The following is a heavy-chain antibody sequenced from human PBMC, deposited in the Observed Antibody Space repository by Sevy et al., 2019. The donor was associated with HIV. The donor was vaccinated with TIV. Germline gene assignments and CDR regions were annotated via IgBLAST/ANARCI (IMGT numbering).Heavy chain of an antibody. CDR1: GFTFSISD. CDR3: ASGSNHKNFDY. V-gene: IGHV3-48*02. D-gene: IGHD3-10*01. Sequence: GGSLRLSCAASGFTFSISDMNWVRQAPGKGLEWVSFISSRSSTIYYADSGKGGFTISRDNAKNSQYRQMNSLGDDDTAVYYCASGSNHKNFDYWGQGTLVTVSS. J-gene: IGHJ4*02. CDR2: ISSRSSTI.